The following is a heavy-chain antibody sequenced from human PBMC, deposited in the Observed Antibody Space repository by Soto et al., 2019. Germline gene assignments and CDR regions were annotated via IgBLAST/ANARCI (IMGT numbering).Heavy chain of an antibody. CDR2: ISGSGGST. D-gene: IGHD6-19*01. Sequence: GGSLRLSCAASGFTFSSYAMSWVRQAPGKGLEWVSAISGSGGSTYYADSVKGRFTISRDNSKNTLYLQMNSLRAEDTAVYYCAKDLVAVAGHYFYGMDVWRQGTTVTLSS. V-gene: IGHV3-23*01. CDR1: GFTFSSYA. J-gene: IGHJ6*02. CDR3: AKDLVAVAGHYFYGMDV.